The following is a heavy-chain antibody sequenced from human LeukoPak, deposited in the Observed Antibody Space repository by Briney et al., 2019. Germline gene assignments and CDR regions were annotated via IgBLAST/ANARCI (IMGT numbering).Heavy chain of an antibody. D-gene: IGHD2-2*01. J-gene: IGHJ4*02. CDR1: GGTFSSYA. CDR2: INPNSGGT. CDR3: ARARVGSSTSWYPFDY. V-gene: IGHV1-2*02. Sequence: VASVTVSCKASGGTFSSYAISWVRQAPGQGLEWMGWINPNSGGTNYAQKFQGRVTMTRDTSISTAYMELSRLRSDDTAVYYCARARVGSSTSWYPFDYWGQGTLVTVSS.